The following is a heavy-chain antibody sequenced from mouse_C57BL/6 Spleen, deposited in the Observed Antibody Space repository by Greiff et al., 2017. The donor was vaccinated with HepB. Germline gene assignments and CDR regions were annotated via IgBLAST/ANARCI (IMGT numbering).Heavy chain of an antibody. D-gene: IGHD1-1*01. CDR3: ARWCHITTVVENYFDY. CDR2: IHPNSGST. V-gene: IGHV1-64*01. CDR1: GYTFTSYW. J-gene: IGHJ2*01. Sequence: QVQLQQPGAELVKPGASVKLSCKASGYTFTSYWMHWVKQRPGQGLEWIGMIHPNSGSTNYNEKFKSKATLTVDKSSSTAYMQLSSLTSEDSAVYYCARWCHITTVVENYFDYWGQGTTLTVSS.